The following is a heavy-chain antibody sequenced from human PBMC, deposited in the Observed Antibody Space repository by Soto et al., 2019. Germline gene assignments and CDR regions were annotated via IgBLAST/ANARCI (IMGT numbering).Heavy chain of an antibody. CDR3: ARVNDYVWGSYRVFDY. CDR2: INHSGST. CDR1: GGSFSGYY. D-gene: IGHD3-16*02. J-gene: IGHJ4*02. Sequence: SSETLSLTCAVYGGSFSGYYWSWIRQPPGKGLEWIGEINHSGSTNYNPSLKSRVTISVDTSKNQFSLKLSSVTAADTAVYYCARVNDYVWGSYRVFDYWGQGTLVTVSS. V-gene: IGHV4-34*01.